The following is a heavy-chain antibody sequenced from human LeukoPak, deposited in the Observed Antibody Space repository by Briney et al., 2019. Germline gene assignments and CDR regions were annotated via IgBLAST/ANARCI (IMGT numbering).Heavy chain of an antibody. Sequence: ASVKVSCKVSGYTLTELSMHWVRQAPGKGLEWMGGFDPEDGETIYAQKFQGRVTMTEDTSTDTAYMELSSLRSEDTAVYYCATEGNWNGEFDYWGQGTLVTVSS. CDR1: GYTLTELS. CDR3: ATEGNWNGEFDY. V-gene: IGHV1-24*01. D-gene: IGHD1-1*01. J-gene: IGHJ4*02. CDR2: FDPEDGET.